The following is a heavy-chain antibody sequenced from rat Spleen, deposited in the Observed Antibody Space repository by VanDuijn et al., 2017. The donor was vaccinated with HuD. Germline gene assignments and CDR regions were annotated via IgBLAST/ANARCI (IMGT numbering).Heavy chain of an antibody. CDR2: IWGDGST. CDR1: GFSLTSYG. D-gene: IGHD4-3*01. J-gene: IGHJ4*01. V-gene: IGHV2-13*01. CDR3: TRVNSGYVMDA. Sequence: QVQLKESGPGLVQPSQTLSLTCTVSGFSLTSYGVSWVRQPPGKGLEWMGGIWGDGSTNYNSVLKSRLSISRDTSKSQVFLKMNSLQTEDTAIYFCTRVNSGYVMDAWGQGASVTVSS.